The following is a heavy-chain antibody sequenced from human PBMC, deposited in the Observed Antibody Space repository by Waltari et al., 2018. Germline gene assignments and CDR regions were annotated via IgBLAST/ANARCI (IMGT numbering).Heavy chain of an antibody. CDR2: ITTGGAP. J-gene: IGHJ4*02. D-gene: IGHD6-19*01. CDR1: GFTFSSYA. CDR3: ARGPVAGTM. V-gene: IGHV3-23*01. Sequence: EVSLLESGGGLVQPGGSLRLSCAASGFTFSSYAMSWVRQTPGKGLEWVAGITTGGAPYYTDSVKGRFTISRDNSKNTLYLQMNSLRAEDTAVYYCARGPVAGTMWGQGTLVTVSS.